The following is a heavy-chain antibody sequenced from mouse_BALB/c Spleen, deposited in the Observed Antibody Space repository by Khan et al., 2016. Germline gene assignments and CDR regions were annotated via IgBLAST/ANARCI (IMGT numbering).Heavy chain of an antibody. Sequence: QIQLVQSGPELKKPGKTVKISCKASGYTFTNYGMNWVKQAPGKGLKWMGWINTYSGESTYADDFKGRFAFSLETSANTAYLQINNLKNEDTATYVCARSRYYDGSSRYFDVWGAGTTVTVSS. CDR3: ARSRYYDGSSRYFDV. D-gene: IGHD1-1*01. CDR1: GYTFTNYG. J-gene: IGHJ1*01. CDR2: INTYSGES. V-gene: IGHV9-3-1*01.